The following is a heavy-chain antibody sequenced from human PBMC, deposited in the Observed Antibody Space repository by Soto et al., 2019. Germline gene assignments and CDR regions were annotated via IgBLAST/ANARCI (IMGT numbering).Heavy chain of an antibody. CDR2: IIPIFGTA. CDR3: ARAPVADTGWGGYYYGMDV. D-gene: IGHD6-19*01. Sequence: QVQLVQSGAEVKKPGSSVKVSCKASGGTFSSYAICWVRQAPGQGLEWMGGIIPIFGTANYAQKFQGRVTITADESTSTAYMELSSLRSEDTAVYYCARAPVADTGWGGYYYGMDVWGQGTTVTVSS. V-gene: IGHV1-69*01. CDR1: GGTFSSYA. J-gene: IGHJ6*02.